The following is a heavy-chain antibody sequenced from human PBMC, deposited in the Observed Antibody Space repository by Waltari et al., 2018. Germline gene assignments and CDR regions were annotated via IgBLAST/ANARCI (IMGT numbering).Heavy chain of an antibody. CDR1: GFTCTSHW. D-gene: IGHD2-21*02. J-gene: IGHJ4*02. CDR2: LNEDGSST. CDR3: VRGYGGDVY. V-gene: IGHV3-74*01. Sequence: EVQLVESGGGLVQPGGSLRLSCEASGFTCTSHWMHWVRQGQGKGLEWVSRLNEDGSSTYYADFVKGRFTISRDNAKNTLYLQMNSLRAEDTGVYYCVRGYGGDVYWGQGTLVTVSS.